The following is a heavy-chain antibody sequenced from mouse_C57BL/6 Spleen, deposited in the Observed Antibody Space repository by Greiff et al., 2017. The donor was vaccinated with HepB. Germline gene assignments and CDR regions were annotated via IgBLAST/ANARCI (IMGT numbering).Heavy chain of an antibody. V-gene: IGHV1-26*01. Sequence: EVQLQQSGPELVKPGASVKISCKASGYTFTDYYMNWVKQSHGKSLEWIGDINPNNGGTSYNQKFKGKATLTVDKSSSTAYMELRSLTSEDSAVYYCARSGVVARGYFDYWGQGTTLTVSS. CDR1: GYTFTDYY. D-gene: IGHD1-1*01. CDR2: INPNNGGT. J-gene: IGHJ2*01. CDR3: ARSGVVARGYFDY.